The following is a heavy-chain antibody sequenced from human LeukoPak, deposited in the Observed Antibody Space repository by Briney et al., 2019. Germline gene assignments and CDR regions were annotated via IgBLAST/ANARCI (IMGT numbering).Heavy chain of an antibody. CDR3: ARALSMATPLGYYYYYMDV. D-gene: IGHD5-24*01. Sequence: SETLSLTCSVSSGSISNFHWSWIRQPAGKGLEWIGRIFTSGSTNYNPSLKSRVTMSVDTSKNQFSLKLSSVTAADTAVYYCARALSMATPLGYYYYYMDVWGKGTTVTVSS. CDR2: IFTSGST. CDR1: SGSISNFH. V-gene: IGHV4-4*07. J-gene: IGHJ6*03.